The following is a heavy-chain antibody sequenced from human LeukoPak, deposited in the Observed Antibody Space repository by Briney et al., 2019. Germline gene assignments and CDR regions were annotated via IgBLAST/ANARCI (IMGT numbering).Heavy chain of an antibody. D-gene: IGHD3-9*01. V-gene: IGHV3-74*01. Sequence: GGSLRLSCAASGFTFSRYWMHWVRQAPGKGLVWVSRINSDGSSTSYADSVKGRFTISRDNAKNTLYLQMNSLRAEDTAVYYCARDRETDILTGFYYYYGMDVWGKGTTVTVSS. CDR2: INSDGSST. CDR1: GFTFSRYW. CDR3: ARDRETDILTGFYYYYGMDV. J-gene: IGHJ6*04.